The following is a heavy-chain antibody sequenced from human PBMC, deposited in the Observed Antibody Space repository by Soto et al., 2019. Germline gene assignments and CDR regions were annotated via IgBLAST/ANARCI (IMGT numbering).Heavy chain of an antibody. CDR3: AKDNIMAVVPAAMRDEAFDY. Sequence: PGGSLRLSCAASGFTFSSYAMSWVRQAPGKGLEWVPAISGSGGNTYYADSVKGRFTISRDNSKNTLYLQMNSLRAEDTAVYYCAKDNIMAVVPAAMRDEAFDYWGQGTLVTVSS. D-gene: IGHD2-2*01. V-gene: IGHV3-23*01. J-gene: IGHJ4*02. CDR1: GFTFSSYA. CDR2: ISGSGGNT.